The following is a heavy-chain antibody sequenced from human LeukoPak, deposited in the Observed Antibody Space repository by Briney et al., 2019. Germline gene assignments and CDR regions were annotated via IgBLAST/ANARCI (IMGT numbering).Heavy chain of an antibody. CDR2: TSYDGSNK. Sequence: GGSLRLSCAASGFTFSSYAMHWVRQAPGKGLEWVAVTSYDGSNKYYADSVKGRFTISRDNSKNALYLQMNSLRAEDTAVYYCARGIGYCSGGSCYGSFDYWGQGTLVTVSS. CDR3: ARGIGYCSGGSCYGSFDY. V-gene: IGHV3-30-3*01. J-gene: IGHJ4*02. CDR1: GFTFSSYA. D-gene: IGHD2-15*01.